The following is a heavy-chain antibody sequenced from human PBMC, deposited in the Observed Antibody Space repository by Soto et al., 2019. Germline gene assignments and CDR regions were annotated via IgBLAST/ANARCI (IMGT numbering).Heavy chain of an antibody. V-gene: IGHV4-39*01. CDR3: ARGARLGELSLSILDY. CDR2: IYYSGST. J-gene: IGHJ4*02. Sequence: SETLSLTCTVSGGSISSSSYYWGWIRQPPGKGLEWIGSIYYSGSTYYNPSLKSRVTISVDTSKNQFSLKLSSVTAADTAVYYCARGARLGELSLSILDYWGQGTLVTVSS. D-gene: IGHD3-16*02. CDR1: GGSISSSSYY.